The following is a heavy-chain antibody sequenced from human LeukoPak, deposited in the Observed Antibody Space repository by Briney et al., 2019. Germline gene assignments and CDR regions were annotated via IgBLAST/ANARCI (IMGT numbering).Heavy chain of an antibody. CDR2: IYPGDSDT. Sequence: GESLKISCKGSGYSFTSYWIGWVRQMPGKGLEWMGIIYPGDSDTRYSPSFQGQVTISADKSISTAYLQWSSLKASDTAMYYCARLACSGGSCYSALFYFDYWGQGTLVTVSS. J-gene: IGHJ4*02. CDR3: ARLACSGGSCYSALFYFDY. V-gene: IGHV5-51*01. CDR1: GYSFTSYW. D-gene: IGHD2-15*01.